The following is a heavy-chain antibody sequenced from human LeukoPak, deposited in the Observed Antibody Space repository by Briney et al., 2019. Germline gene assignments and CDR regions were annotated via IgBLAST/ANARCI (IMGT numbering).Heavy chain of an antibody. J-gene: IGHJ6*02. V-gene: IGHV3-9*01. D-gene: IGHD2-2*01. CDR3: AKAGCSSTSCQVDV. CDR1: GFTFDDYA. Sequence: GRSLRLSCAASGFTFDDYAMHWVRQAPGKGLEWVSGISWNSGSIVYADSVKGRFTISRDNAKNSLYLQMNSLRAEDTALYYCAKAGCSSTSCQVDVWGQGTTVTVSS. CDR2: ISWNSGSI.